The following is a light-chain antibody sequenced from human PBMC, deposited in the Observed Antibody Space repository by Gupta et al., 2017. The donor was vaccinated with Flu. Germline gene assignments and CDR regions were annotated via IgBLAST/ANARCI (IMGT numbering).Light chain of an antibody. CDR1: HSDVGGYQF. CDR2: EVT. V-gene: IGLV2-14*01. CDR3: SSYTDANTWV. J-gene: IGLJ1*01. Sequence: QSALPQPASVSGSPGQSITISCSGTHSDVGGYQFVTWYQHHPGMAPKLLIYEVTKRPSEISDRFSGSKSGNTASLTISGLQPEDEADYFCSSYTDANTWVFGSGSRVTVL.